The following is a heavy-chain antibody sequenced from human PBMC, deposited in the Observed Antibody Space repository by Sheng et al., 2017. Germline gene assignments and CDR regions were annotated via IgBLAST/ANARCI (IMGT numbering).Heavy chain of an antibody. CDR2: SRNKAYSYTT. Sequence: EVQLVESGGGLVQPGGSLSLSCAASGFTLSDYYMDWVRQVPGKGLEWVGRSRNKAYSYTTEYAPSVKGRFTISRADSKNSFHLQMNSLKTEDTAMYFCARSSGTWYFDSWGQGALVTVSS. CDR1: GFTLSDYY. D-gene: IGHD1-1*01. V-gene: IGHV3-72*01. CDR3: ARSSGTWYFDS. J-gene: IGHJ4*02.